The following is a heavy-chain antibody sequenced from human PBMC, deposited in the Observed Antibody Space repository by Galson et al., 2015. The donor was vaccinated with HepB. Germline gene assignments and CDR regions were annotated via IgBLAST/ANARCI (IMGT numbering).Heavy chain of an antibody. Sequence: QSGAEVKKPGTSVKVSCKASGYTFTGFYMHWVRQAPGQGLEWMGRIYPNSGGTSYPQKFQGRVTMTRDTSIDTAYMELSGLTSNDTAVYYCARGNNYYDSSGKRLDFWGQGTLVTVSS. D-gene: IGHD3-22*01. V-gene: IGHV1-2*06. J-gene: IGHJ4*02. CDR2: IYPNSGGT. CDR1: GYTFTGFY. CDR3: ARGNNYYDSSGKRLDF.